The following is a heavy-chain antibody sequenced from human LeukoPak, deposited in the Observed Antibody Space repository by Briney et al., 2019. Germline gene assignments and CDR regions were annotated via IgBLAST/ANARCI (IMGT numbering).Heavy chain of an antibody. CDR2: ISGSGGST. D-gene: IGHD6-6*01. CDR3: AKDPNEYSSSSSSY. Sequence: GGSLRLSCAASGFTFSNFLMTWVRQAPGKGLEWVSAISGSGGSTYYADSVKGRFTISRDNSKNTLYLQMNSLRAEDTAVYYCAKDPNEYSSSSSSYWGQGTLVTVSS. J-gene: IGHJ4*02. V-gene: IGHV3-23*01. CDR1: GFTFSNFL.